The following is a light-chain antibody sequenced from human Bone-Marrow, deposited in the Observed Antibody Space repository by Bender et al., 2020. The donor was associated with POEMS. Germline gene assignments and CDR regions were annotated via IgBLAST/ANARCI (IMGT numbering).Light chain of an antibody. CDR1: NLEDKG. CDR3: QAWESTTKPVI. J-gene: IGLJ2*01. CDR2: HDY. Sequence: SYVLTQPPAVSVAPGQTARITCGVENLEDKGVHWYQQKAGQAPVLVVYHDYDRPSGIPERYSGSNSGNTATLTISRVEVGDEADYYCQAWESTTKPVIFGGGTKLTVL. V-gene: IGLV3-21*02.